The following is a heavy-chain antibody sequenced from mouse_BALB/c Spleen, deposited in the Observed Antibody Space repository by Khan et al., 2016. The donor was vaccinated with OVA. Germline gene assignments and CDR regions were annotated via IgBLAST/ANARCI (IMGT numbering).Heavy chain of an antibody. CDR3: TGDGGYVGGSPNVGK. Sequence: EVELVESGGGLVRPGGSLKLSCAASGFSFSSYSMSWVRQTPEKRLEWVATISSGGSYTYYPDSVKGRFTISRDNAKNTPYLQVNSLKSEDTAMDYWTGDGGYVGGSPNVGKWGQGTTLTGSS. CDR1: GFSFSSYS. CDR2: ISSGGSYT. J-gene: IGHJ2*01. V-gene: IGHV5-6-4*01. D-gene: IGHD2-2*01.